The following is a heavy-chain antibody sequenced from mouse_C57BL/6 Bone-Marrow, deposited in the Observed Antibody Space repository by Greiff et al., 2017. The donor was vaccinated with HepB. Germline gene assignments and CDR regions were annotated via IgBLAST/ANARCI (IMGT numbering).Heavy chain of an antibody. CDR1: GYAFSSSW. Sequence: QVQLQQSGPELVKPGASVKISCKASGYAFSSSWMNWVKQRPGKGLEWIGRIYPGDGDTNYNGKFKGKATLTADKSSSTAYMQLSSLTSEDSAVYFCARRGTTVVDWGLYYFDYWGQGTTLTVSS. V-gene: IGHV1-82*01. CDR2: IYPGDGDT. D-gene: IGHD1-1*01. CDR3: ARRGTTVVDWGLYYFDY. J-gene: IGHJ2*01.